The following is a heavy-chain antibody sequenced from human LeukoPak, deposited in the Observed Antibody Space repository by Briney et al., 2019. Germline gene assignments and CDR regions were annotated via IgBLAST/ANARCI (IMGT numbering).Heavy chain of an antibody. CDR2: ISYDGSNK. CDR1: GFTFSSYA. Sequence: GRSLRLSCAASGFTFSSYAMHWVRQAPGKGLEWVAVISYDGSNKYYADSVKGRFTISRDNSKNTLYLQMNSLRAEDTAVYYCARAYCGGDCYSYYFDYWGQGTLVTVSS. D-gene: IGHD2-21*02. J-gene: IGHJ4*02. V-gene: IGHV3-30-3*01. CDR3: ARAYCGGDCYSYYFDY.